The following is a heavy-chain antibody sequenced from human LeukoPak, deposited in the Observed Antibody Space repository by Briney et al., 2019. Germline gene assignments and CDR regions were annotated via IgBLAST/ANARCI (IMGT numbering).Heavy chain of an antibody. Sequence: GGSLRLSCAASGFTFSSYGMHWVRQAPGKGLEWVAVIWYDGSNEYYADSVKGRFTISRDNSKNTLYLQMNSLRAEDTAVYYCARWAHDYSTPGAFDYWGQGTLVTVSS. CDR2: IWYDGSNE. CDR3: ARWAHDYSTPGAFDY. CDR1: GFTFSSYG. V-gene: IGHV3-33*01. D-gene: IGHD4-11*01. J-gene: IGHJ4*02.